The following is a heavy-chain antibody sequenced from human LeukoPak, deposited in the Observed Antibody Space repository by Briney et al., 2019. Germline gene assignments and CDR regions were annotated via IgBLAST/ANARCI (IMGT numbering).Heavy chain of an antibody. Sequence: PSETLSLTCTVSGGSISSSSYYWGWIRQPPGKGLEWIGRIYTSGSTNYNPSLKSRVTVSVDTSKNQFSLKLSSVTAADTAVYYCARVGPQWELGNWGQGTLVTVSS. CDR3: ARVGPQWELGN. CDR1: GGSISSSSYY. CDR2: IYTSGST. D-gene: IGHD1-26*01. J-gene: IGHJ4*02. V-gene: IGHV4-39*07.